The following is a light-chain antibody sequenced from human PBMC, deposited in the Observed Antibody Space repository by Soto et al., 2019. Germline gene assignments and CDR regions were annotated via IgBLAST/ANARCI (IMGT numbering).Light chain of an antibody. CDR2: YAS. CDR3: QQRYAWPPLT. V-gene: IGKV3-11*01. CDR1: RSVRSY. J-gene: IGKJ5*01. Sequence: EIVLTQSPATLSLSPGERATLSCRASRSVRSYLAWYQQKPGQAPRLLIYYASNRAAGIPARFSGSGSETDFTLPISNLQPEDVAVYYCQQRYAWPPLTFGQGTRLEIK.